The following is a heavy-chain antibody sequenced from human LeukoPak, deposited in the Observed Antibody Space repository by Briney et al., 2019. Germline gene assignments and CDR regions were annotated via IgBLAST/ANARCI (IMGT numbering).Heavy chain of an antibody. D-gene: IGHD3-3*01. CDR3: AKSLDGFSIDY. CDR1: GFTFSNYG. CDR2: ISYDGSNK. Sequence: PGGSLRLSCAASGFTFSNYGMHWVRQAPGKGLEWVAVISYDGSNKYYADSVKGRFTISRDNSKNTLYLQMNSLRAEDTSVYYCAKSLDGFSIDYRGQGTLVTVSS. J-gene: IGHJ4*02. V-gene: IGHV3-30*18.